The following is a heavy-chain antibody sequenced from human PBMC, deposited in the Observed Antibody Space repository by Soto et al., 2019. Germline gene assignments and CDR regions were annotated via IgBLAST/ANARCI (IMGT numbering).Heavy chain of an antibody. Sequence: EVQLLESGGDLVQPGGSLRLSCAASGFAFSNDAVTWVRQAQGKGLEWVSSISRSSSVIYYADSVRGRFIISRDNSKNMLYLQRNSLRAEDTARYYCAKDPNCDYIGAFDDWGQGTLVTVSS. V-gene: IGHV3-23*01. J-gene: IGHJ4*02. CDR1: GFAFSNDA. CDR2: ISRSSSVI. D-gene: IGHD4-17*01. CDR3: AKDPNCDYIGAFDD.